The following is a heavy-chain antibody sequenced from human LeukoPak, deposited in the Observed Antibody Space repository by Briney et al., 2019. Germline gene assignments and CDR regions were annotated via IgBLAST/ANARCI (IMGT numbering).Heavy chain of an antibody. CDR1: GFTFSNYI. J-gene: IGHJ4*02. V-gene: IGHV3-30*04. CDR3: ARVQGGGFRTADS. CDR2: ILENGSYQ. D-gene: IGHD1-14*01. Sequence: GGSLRLSCAASGFTFSNYIMHWVRQASGKGLDWVAVILENGSYQYYADSVKGRFTISRDNSKNTLFLQMNSLRGEDTAMYYCARVQGGGFRTADSWGQGTLVTVSS.